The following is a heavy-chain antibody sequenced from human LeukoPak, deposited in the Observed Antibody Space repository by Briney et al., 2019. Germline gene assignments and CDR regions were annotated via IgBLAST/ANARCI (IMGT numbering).Heavy chain of an antibody. J-gene: IGHJ4*02. D-gene: IGHD3-22*01. CDR3: ARGDYYDSSGYSPLDY. V-gene: IGHV3-7*01. Sequence: GGSLRLYCAASGFTFSSYWMSWVRQAPGKGLEWVANIKQDGGEKYYVDSVKGRFTISRDNAKNSLYLQMNSLRAEDTAVYYCARGDYYDSSGYSPLDYWGQGALVTVSS. CDR1: GFTFSSYW. CDR2: IKQDGGEK.